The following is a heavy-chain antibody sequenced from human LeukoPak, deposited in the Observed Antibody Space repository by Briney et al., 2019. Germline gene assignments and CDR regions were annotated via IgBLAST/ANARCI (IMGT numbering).Heavy chain of an antibody. J-gene: IGHJ6*03. CDR2: ISVYNGNT. V-gene: IGHV1-18*01. CDR3: ARQTWIQLWPYYYYYMDV. Sequence: ASVKVSCKASGYTFTSYGISWVRQAPGQGLEWMGWISVYNGNTNYAQKLQGRVTMTTDTSTSTAYMELRSLRSDDTAVYYCARQTWIQLWPYYYYYMDVWGKGTTVTVSS. CDR1: GYTFTSYG. D-gene: IGHD5-18*01.